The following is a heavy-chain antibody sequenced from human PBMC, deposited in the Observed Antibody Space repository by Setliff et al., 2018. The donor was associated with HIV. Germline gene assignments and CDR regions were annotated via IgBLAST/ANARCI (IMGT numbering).Heavy chain of an antibody. Sequence: SGPTLVNPAQTLTLTCSFSGISLTTNEVGVGWIRQPPGKALEWLGLIHRNGDRRYTPSLRRRLTITRDTSKNQVVLTMTNMDPVDTATYYCAHRLVPHSYGSEYFDYWGQGTLVTVSS. D-gene: IGHD5-18*01. CDR2: IHRNGDR. CDR1: GISLTTNEVG. V-gene: IGHV2-5*01. CDR3: AHRLVPHSYGSEYFDY. J-gene: IGHJ4*02.